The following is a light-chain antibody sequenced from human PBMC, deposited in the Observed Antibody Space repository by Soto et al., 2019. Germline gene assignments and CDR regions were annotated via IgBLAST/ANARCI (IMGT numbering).Light chain of an antibody. CDR1: QGISSY. V-gene: IGKV1-8*01. CDR2: AAS. J-gene: IGKJ3*01. Sequence: AIRMTQSPSSFSASTGDRVTITCRASQGISSYLAWYQQKPGKAPKLLIYAASTLQSGVPSRFSGRGSGTDFTLTNSCLQSEDVATYYCQQYYSYPFTFGPGTKVDIK. CDR3: QQYYSYPFT.